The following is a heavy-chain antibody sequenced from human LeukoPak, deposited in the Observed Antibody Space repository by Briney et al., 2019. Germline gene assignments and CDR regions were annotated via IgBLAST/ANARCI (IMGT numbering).Heavy chain of an antibody. CDR2: ISGSGGDT. CDR1: GFTFSSYD. CDR3: AKKTGCSGGSCYSWVFDS. J-gene: IGHJ5*01. D-gene: IGHD2-15*01. Sequence: GGSLRLSCAASGFTFSSYDMSWVRQAPGKGLEWVSGISGSGGDTSYADSVKGRFTISRDNSKETLYLQMNSLRADDTAVYYCAKKTGCSGGSCYSWVFDSWGQGTLVIVSS. V-gene: IGHV3-23*01.